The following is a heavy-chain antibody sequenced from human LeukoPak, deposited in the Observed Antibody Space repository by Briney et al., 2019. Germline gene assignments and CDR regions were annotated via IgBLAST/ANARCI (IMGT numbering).Heavy chain of an antibody. Sequence: GGSLRLSCAASGFTVSSNYMSWVRQAPGKGLEWVSYISGSGNFIYYADSVKGRFTISRDNAKNSLYLQMNSLRAEDTAIYYCARVHPYDSSGYPFDYWGQGTLVTVSS. J-gene: IGHJ4*02. D-gene: IGHD3-22*01. V-gene: IGHV3-11*04. CDR3: ARVHPYDSSGYPFDY. CDR2: ISGSGNFI. CDR1: GFTVSSNY.